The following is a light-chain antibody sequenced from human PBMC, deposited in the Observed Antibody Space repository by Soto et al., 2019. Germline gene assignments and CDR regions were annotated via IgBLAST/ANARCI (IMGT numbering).Light chain of an antibody. Sequence: DIQLTQSPSFLSASVGDRVTITCRASQDIANYLAWYQQKPGKAPKFLIYATSTFQSGLPSRFSGSRSGTEFSLTSSSLQPGDFATYYCQQDNSYPLTVGGGTKVEIK. CDR2: ATS. J-gene: IGKJ4*01. V-gene: IGKV1-9*01. CDR3: QQDNSYPLT. CDR1: QDIANY.